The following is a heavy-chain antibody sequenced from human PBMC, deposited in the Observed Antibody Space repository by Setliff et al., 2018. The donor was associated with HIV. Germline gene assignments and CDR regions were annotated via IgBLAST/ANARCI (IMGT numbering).Heavy chain of an antibody. CDR3: ARGAPGGYCGGDCYFQGDYQYYYYMDV. Sequence: ASETLSLTCTVSGGSISNYYWGWVRQPPGKGLEWIGSIYHRGNAYYNPSLKSRVTMSVDTSKNQFSLKLTSLTAADTAVYYCARGAPGGYCGGDCYFQGDYQYYYYMDVWGNGTTVTVS. V-gene: IGHV4-59*04. CDR1: GGSISNYY. D-gene: IGHD2-21*02. J-gene: IGHJ6*03. CDR2: IYHRGNA.